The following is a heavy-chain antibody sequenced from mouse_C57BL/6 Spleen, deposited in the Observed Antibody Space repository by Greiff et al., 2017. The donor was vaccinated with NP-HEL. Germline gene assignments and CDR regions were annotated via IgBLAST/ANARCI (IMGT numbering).Heavy chain of an antibody. CDR1: GYTFTDYY. CDR2: INPNNGGT. D-gene: IGHD2-3*01. V-gene: IGHV1-26*01. J-gene: IGHJ2*01. Sequence: EVQLQQSGPELVKPGASVKISCKASGYTFTDYYMNWVKQSHGKSLEWIGDINPNNGGTSYNQKFKGKATLTVDKSSSTAYMELRSLTSEDAAVYYWAREEEMVTPSDYDYWGQGTTLTVSS. CDR3: AREEEMVTPSDYDY.